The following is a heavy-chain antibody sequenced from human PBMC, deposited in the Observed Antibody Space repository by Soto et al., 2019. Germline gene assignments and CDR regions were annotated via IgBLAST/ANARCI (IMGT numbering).Heavy chain of an antibody. CDR1: GGSITSNW. Sequence: QVQLQESGPGLMKPSGTLSLTCAVSGGSITSNWWSWVRQPPGKGLEWIAEIFHTGSANYNPSLMGRLTISMDKSRSHLSLPLNSVTAADTAVYYFARHIAVSGTRGFDHWGQGTLVTVSS. CDR2: IFHTGSA. D-gene: IGHD2-21*01. J-gene: IGHJ4*02. CDR3: ARHIAVSGTRGFDH. V-gene: IGHV4-4*02.